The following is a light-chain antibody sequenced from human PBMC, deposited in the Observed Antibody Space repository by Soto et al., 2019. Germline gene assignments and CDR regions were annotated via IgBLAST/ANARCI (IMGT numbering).Light chain of an antibody. CDR1: QSISSW. CDR2: DAS. J-gene: IGKJ2*01. CDR3: QHYKTYPYT. V-gene: IGKV1-5*01. Sequence: DIQMTQSPSTLSASVGDRVTINFRASQSISSWLAWYQQKPGKAPKLLIYDASSLESWVPSRFSGSGSGTEFPLTISSLQPDDFATYYCQHYKTYPYTFGQGTKVDIK.